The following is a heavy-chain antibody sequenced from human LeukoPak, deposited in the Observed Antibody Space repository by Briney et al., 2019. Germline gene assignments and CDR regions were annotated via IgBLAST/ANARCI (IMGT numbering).Heavy chain of an antibody. J-gene: IGHJ3*02. V-gene: IGHV5-51*01. D-gene: IGHD2-2*02. CDR2: IYPGDSDT. Sequence: GESLKISCKGSGCSFTSYWIGWVRQMPGKGLEWMGIIYPGDSDTRYSPSFQGQVTISADKSISTAYLQWSSLKASDTAMYYCARNLVPAAIVDAFDIWGQGTMVTVSS. CDR3: ARNLVPAAIVDAFDI. CDR1: GCSFTSYW.